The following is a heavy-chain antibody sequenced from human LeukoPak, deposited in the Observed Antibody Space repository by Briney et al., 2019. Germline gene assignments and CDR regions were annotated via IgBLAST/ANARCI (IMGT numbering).Heavy chain of an antibody. CDR1: GGTFSSYA. CDR3: ARVIGFGEPFDY. V-gene: IGHV1-69*13. J-gene: IGHJ4*02. D-gene: IGHD3-10*01. CDR2: IIPIFGTA. Sequence: SVNVSCKASGGTFSSYAISWVRQAPGQGLEWMGGIIPIFGTANYAQKFQGRVTITADESTSTAYMELSSLRSEDTAVYYCARVIGFGEPFDYWGQGTLVTVSS.